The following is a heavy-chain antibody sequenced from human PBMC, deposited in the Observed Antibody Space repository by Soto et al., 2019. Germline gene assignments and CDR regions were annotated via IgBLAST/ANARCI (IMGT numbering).Heavy chain of an antibody. V-gene: IGHV3-23*01. Sequence: PGGSPRHSCAASGFTFSSYAMSWVRQAPGKGLEWVSAISGSGGSTYYADSVKGRFTISRDNSKNTLYLQMNSLRAEDTAVYYCAKAVMYSSSWKGAYPGYFDYWGQGTLVTVSS. CDR3: AKAVMYSSSWKGAYPGYFDY. J-gene: IGHJ4*02. CDR2: ISGSGGST. D-gene: IGHD6-13*01. CDR1: GFTFSSYA.